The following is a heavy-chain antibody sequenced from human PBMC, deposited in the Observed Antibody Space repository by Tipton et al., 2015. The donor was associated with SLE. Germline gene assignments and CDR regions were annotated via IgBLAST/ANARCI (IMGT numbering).Heavy chain of an antibody. Sequence: TLSLTCTVSGGSVSSGRYYWSWIRQPPGKGLEWIGYIYKSGGTYYNPSLKSRVTISVDTSKNDFSLKLSSVTAADTAVYYCARGLGYSSRGYPSSIDPWGQGTLATVSS. CDR1: GGSVSSGRYY. CDR2: IYKSGGT. D-gene: IGHD6-13*01. J-gene: IGHJ5*02. CDR3: ARGLGYSSRGYPSSIDP. V-gene: IGHV4-31*03.